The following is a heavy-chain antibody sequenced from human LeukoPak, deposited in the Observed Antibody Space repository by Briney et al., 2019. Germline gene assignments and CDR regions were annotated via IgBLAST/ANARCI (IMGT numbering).Heavy chain of an antibody. J-gene: IGHJ5*02. D-gene: IGHD3-22*01. CDR2: IYYSGST. V-gene: IGHV4-31*03. Sequence: PSQTLSLTCTVSGGSISSGGYYWSWIRQHPGKGLEWIGYIYYSGSTYYNPSLKSRVTISVDTSKNQFSLKLSSVTAADTAVYYCARGDRRYYYDSSGNPRWFDPWGQGTLVTVSS. CDR1: GGSISSGGYY. CDR3: ARGDRRYYYDSSGNPRWFDP.